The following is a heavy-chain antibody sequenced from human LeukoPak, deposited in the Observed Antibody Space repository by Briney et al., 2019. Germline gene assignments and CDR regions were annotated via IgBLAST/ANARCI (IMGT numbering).Heavy chain of an antibody. V-gene: IGHV3-11*01. Sequence: GGSLRLSCAASGSTFSDYYMSWIRQAPGKGLEWVSYISSSGSTIYYADSVKGRFTISRDNAKNSLYLQMNSLRAEDTAVYYCARESGYNYRYYFDYWGQGTLVTVSS. J-gene: IGHJ4*02. D-gene: IGHD5-24*01. CDR3: ARESGYNYRYYFDY. CDR2: ISSSGSTI. CDR1: GSTFSDYY.